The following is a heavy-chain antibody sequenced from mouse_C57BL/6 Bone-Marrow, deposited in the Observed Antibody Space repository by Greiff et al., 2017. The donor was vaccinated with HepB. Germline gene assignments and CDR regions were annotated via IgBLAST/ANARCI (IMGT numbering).Heavy chain of an antibody. J-gene: IGHJ1*03. CDR2: INPNNGGT. D-gene: IGHD1-1*01. CDR1: GYTFTDYY. CDR3: ASPIYGSSYWYFDV. V-gene: IGHV1-26*01. Sequence: VQLQQSGPELVKPGASVKISCKASGYTFTDYYMNWVKQSHGKSLEWIGDINPNNGGTSYNQKFKGKATLTVDKSSSTAYMELRSLTSEDSAVYYCASPIYGSSYWYFDVWGTGTTVTVSS.